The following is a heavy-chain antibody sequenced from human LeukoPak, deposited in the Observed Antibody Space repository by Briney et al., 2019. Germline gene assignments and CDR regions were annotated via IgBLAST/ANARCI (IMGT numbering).Heavy chain of an antibody. CDR1: GYSISSGYF. Sequence: PSETLSLACTVSGYSISSGYFWGWIRQPPGKGLEWIGSIYYSGSTYYNPSLRSRVSLSVDTSKNQFSLKLTSVTAADTAVYYCARASRRVVRSSSWYYFDYWGQGTLVTVSS. D-gene: IGHD6-13*01. V-gene: IGHV4-38-2*02. J-gene: IGHJ4*02. CDR3: ARASRRVVRSSSWYYFDY. CDR2: IYYSGST.